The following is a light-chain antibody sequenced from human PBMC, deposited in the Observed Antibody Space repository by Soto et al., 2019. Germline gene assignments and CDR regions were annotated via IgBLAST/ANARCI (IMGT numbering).Light chain of an antibody. CDR1: NGGRKA. CDR3: KVCDSRSDQYV. Sequence: SYDLTQPPSVSVAPGQTARITCGGNNGGRKAIYWSQKKRGDAPVLVAYDDSDRHSGTFAQFSSHNAANTATLTISRVEDGDEADYYGKVCDSRSDQYVFGTGTKVTVL. V-gene: IGLV3-21*02. CDR2: DDS. J-gene: IGLJ1*01.